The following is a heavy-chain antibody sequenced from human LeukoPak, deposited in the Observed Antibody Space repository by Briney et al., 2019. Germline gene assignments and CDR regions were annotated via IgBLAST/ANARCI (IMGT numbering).Heavy chain of an antibody. CDR1: GFIFSNYA. Sequence: PGGSLRLSCAASGFIFSNYAMAWVRQAPGKGLEWVSGINPRDGGTVYADSVRGRFTISRDNSKYTLYLQMNSLRVEDTALYYCVEYIAVPGEQLLGDYWGQGTLVTVSS. CDR3: VEYIAVPGEQLLGDY. D-gene: IGHD6-19*01. J-gene: IGHJ4*02. V-gene: IGHV3-23*01. CDR2: INPRDGGT.